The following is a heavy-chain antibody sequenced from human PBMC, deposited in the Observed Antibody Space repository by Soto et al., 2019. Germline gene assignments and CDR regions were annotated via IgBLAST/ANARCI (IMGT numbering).Heavy chain of an antibody. J-gene: IGHJ6*02. CDR3: IQSRCGGDCLQSYASYYYYGMDV. CDR2: IYWDDDK. CDR1: AFSLSTGGVG. V-gene: IGHV2-5*02. Sequence: QITLKESGPTLVQPTQTLTLTCTFSAFSLSTGGVGVGWIRQPPGKALEWLALIYWDDDKRYSPSLRSRLTITKDTSKTQVVLTMTNMDPVDTATYYCIQSRCGGDCLQSYASYYYYGMDVWGQGTTVTVSS. D-gene: IGHD2-21*02.